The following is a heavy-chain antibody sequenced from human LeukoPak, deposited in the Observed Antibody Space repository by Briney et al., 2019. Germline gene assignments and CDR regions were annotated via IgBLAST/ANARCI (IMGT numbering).Heavy chain of an antibody. CDR2: ISGSGGST. V-gene: IGHV3-23*01. CDR1: GFTFSSYA. D-gene: IGHD3-22*01. CDR3: AKANDYYDSSGYYPT. J-gene: IGHJ5*02. Sequence: GGSLRLSCAASGFTFSSYAMSWVRQAPGKGLEWVSAISGSGGSTYYADSVKGRFTISRDNSKNSLYLQMNSLRAEDTALYYCAKANDYYDSSGYYPTWGQGTLVTVSS.